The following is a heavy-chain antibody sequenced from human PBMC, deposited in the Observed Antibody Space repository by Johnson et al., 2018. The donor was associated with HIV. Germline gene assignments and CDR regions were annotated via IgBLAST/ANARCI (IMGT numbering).Heavy chain of an antibody. Sequence: VQLVESGGALVQPGGSLGLSCAVSGFTFSNYAMHWVRQAPGKGLEWVANIKQDGSEKYYVDSVKGRFTISRGNAKNSLYLQMNSLRAEDTAVYYCATTFCTSCSVGKFGTFDICGQGTMVTVSS. CDR3: ATTFCTSCSVGKFGTFDI. CDR1: GFTFSNYA. D-gene: IGHD2-2*01. CDR2: IKQDGSEK. J-gene: IGHJ3*02. V-gene: IGHV3-7*01.